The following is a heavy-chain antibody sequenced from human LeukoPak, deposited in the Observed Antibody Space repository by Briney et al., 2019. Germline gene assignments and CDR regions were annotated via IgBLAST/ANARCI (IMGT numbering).Heavy chain of an antibody. Sequence: GGSLRLSCAASAFICSNYAMHWVRQAPGKGLEWVAVTSYDESNKYYADSVKGRFTISRDKSKNTLYLQMSSLRPEDTAVYYCAKGPEEVTGYYFDHWGQGTLVTVSS. CDR2: TSYDESNK. J-gene: IGHJ4*02. V-gene: IGHV3-30-3*01. CDR3: AKGPEEVTGYYFDH. CDR1: AFICSNYA. D-gene: IGHD2-21*02.